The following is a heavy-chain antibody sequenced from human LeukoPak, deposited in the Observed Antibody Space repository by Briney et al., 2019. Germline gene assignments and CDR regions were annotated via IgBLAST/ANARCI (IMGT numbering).Heavy chain of an antibody. V-gene: IGHV1-69*05. J-gene: IGHJ4*02. Sequence: GSSVKVSCKASGGTFSSYAISWVRQAPGQGLEWMGGIIPIFGTANYAQKFQGRVTITTDESTSTAYMELSSLRSEDTAVYYCARGGDAYNYLQLPYYFDYWGQGTLVTVSS. CDR2: IIPIFGTA. D-gene: IGHD5-24*01. CDR3: ARGGDAYNYLQLPYYFDY. CDR1: GGTFSSYA.